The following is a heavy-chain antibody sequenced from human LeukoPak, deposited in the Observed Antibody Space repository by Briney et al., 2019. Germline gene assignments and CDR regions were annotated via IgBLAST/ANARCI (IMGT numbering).Heavy chain of an antibody. Sequence: SETLSLTCTVSGVSFSSGSFNWVWMRQPAGQGRVWIGHIYTNGSTNYNPSLKSRVTISVDTSKNQLSLKLSSVTAADTAVYYCARAGDWYYFDYWGQGTLVTVSS. D-gene: IGHD7-27*01. CDR3: ARAGDWYYFDY. V-gene: IGHV4-61*09. J-gene: IGHJ4*02. CDR2: IYTNGST. CDR1: GVSFSSGSFN.